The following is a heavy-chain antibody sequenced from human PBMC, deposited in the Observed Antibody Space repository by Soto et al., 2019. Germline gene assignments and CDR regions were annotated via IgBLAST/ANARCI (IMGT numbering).Heavy chain of an antibody. CDR1: GFTFSDYY. CDR3: AKNLPTYYDFWSGYFDY. D-gene: IGHD3-3*01. Sequence: PGGSLRLSCAASGFTFSDYYMSWIRQAPGKGLEWVSYISSSSSYTNYADSVKGRFTISRDNAKNSLYLQMNSLRAEDTAVYYCAKNLPTYYDFWSGYFDYWGQGTLVTVSS. J-gene: IGHJ4*02. V-gene: IGHV3-11*03. CDR2: ISSSSSYT.